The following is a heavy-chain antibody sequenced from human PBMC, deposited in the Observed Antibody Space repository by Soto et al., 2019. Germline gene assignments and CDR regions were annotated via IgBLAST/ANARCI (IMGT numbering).Heavy chain of an antibody. CDR3: AKDRSSTRCYAFDD. CDR2: INSRGGST. Sequence: PGGSLRLSCAASGFTFSSYAMSWVRQAPGKGLEWVSAINSRGGSTYYADSVKGRFTISRDSSKNTLYLQMNSLRAEDTAVYYCAKDRSSTRCYAFDDRGQGTPVTVSS. D-gene: IGHD2-2*01. CDR1: GFTFSSYA. J-gene: IGHJ4*02. V-gene: IGHV3-23*01.